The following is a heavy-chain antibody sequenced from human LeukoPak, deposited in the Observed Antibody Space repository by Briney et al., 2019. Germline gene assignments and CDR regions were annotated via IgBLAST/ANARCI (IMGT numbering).Heavy chain of an antibody. D-gene: IGHD3-3*02. V-gene: IGHV4-34*01. CDR3: ARGRFRPIASHRDDAFDI. CDR2: INHSGST. J-gene: IGHJ3*02. Sequence: SETLSLTCAVYGGSFSGYYWSWIRQPPGKGLEWIGEINHSGSTNYNPSLKSRVTISVDTSKNQFSLKLSSVTAADTAVYYCARGRFRPIASHRDDAFDIWGQGTMVTVSS. CDR1: GGSFSGYY.